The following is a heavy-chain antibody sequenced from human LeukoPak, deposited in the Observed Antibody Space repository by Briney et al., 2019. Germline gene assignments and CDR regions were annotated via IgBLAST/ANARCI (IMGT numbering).Heavy chain of an antibody. J-gene: IGHJ5*02. CDR1: GGSISSTAYY. Sequence: SETLSLTCTVSGGSISSTAYYWSWIRQPPGKGLEWIGEINHSGRTNYNASLKSRVTISVDTAKKQFSLKLSSVTAADTAVYYCAPRGDIEHSYGFGKWFDPWGQGTLVTVSS. CDR3: APRGDIEHSYGFGKWFDP. V-gene: IGHV4-34*01. D-gene: IGHD5-18*01. CDR2: INHSGRT.